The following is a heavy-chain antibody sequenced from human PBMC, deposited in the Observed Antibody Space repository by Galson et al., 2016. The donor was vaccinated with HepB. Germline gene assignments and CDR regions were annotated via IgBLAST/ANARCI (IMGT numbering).Heavy chain of an antibody. CDR1: GFTFSDHA. J-gene: IGHJ3*01. Sequence: SLRLSCAVSGFTFSDHAMHWVRQAPGKGLECVALISHDGSAKFYGDSVKGRFTISRDNSKNTLELQMNSLRSEDTAMYYCAKDREWLRSTPDGIDVWGQGTMVTVSS. CDR2: ISHDGSAK. V-gene: IGHV3-30*18. D-gene: IGHD3-3*01. CDR3: AKDREWLRSTPDGIDV.